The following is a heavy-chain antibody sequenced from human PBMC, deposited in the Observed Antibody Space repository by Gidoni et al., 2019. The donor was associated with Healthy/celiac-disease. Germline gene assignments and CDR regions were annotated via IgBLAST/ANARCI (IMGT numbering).Heavy chain of an antibody. Sequence: HRHLQEPAQGLVNPSETLSLTCTVSGGPISSSSYYWGWNRQPPGKGLEWIGRIYYSGSTYYNPSLKSRVTISVDTSKNQFSLKLSSVTAADTAVYYCARQPYYDDSSDAFDIWGQGTMVTVSS. J-gene: IGHJ3*02. CDR2: IYYSGST. D-gene: IGHD3-22*01. CDR3: ARQPYYDDSSDAFDI. V-gene: IGHV4-39*01. CDR1: GGPISSSSYY.